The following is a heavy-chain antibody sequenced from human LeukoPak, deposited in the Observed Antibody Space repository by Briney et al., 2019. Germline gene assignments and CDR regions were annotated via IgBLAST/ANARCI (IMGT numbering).Heavy chain of an antibody. CDR1: GFTVSNNY. Sequence: GGSLRLSCAASGFTVSNNYMSWVRQAPGKGLEWVSVIYSGGSTYYADSVKGRFTISRDNSKNTLYLQMNSLRAEDTAIYYCAKDWGYASGTYYTLWGQGTLVTVSS. CDR2: IYSGGST. V-gene: IGHV3-53*01. D-gene: IGHD3-10*01. J-gene: IGHJ4*02. CDR3: AKDWGYASGTYYTL.